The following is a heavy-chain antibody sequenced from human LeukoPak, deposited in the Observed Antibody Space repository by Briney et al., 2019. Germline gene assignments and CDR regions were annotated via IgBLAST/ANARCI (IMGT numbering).Heavy chain of an antibody. V-gene: IGHV4-59*08. CDR3: ARHAPGTMIVVTDAFDI. D-gene: IGHD3-22*01. CDR1: GDSVSGYY. Sequence: SETLSLTCIVSGDSVSGYYWNWIRQPPGKGLEWIGYTHHSGNTLYNPSLKSRVTTSVDTSKNQFSLSLSSVTAADTAVYYCARHAPGTMIVVTDAFDIWGQGTMVTVSS. J-gene: IGHJ3*02. CDR2: THHSGNT.